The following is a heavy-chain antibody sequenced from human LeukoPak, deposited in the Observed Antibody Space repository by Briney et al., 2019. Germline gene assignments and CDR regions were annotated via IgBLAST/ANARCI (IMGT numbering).Heavy chain of an antibody. V-gene: IGHV7-4-1*02. CDR1: GYTFNTYG. CDR2: INTNTGNS. J-gene: IGHJ2*01. D-gene: IGHD4-11*01. CDR3: ARGGYSNYDWYFDL. Sequence: AASVKVSCKASGYTFNTYGVNWVRQAPGQGLEWMGWINTNTGNSTYAQGFTGRFVFSLDTSVSTAYLQISSLKAEDTAVYYCARGGYSNYDWYFDLWGRGTLVTVSS.